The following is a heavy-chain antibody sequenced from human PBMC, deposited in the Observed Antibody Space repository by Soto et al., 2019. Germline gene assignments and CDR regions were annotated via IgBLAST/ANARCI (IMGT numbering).Heavy chain of an antibody. CDR3: ANQSGSGSYDNVGSAGHLDS. J-gene: IGHJ4*02. CDR2: ISFDGRNT. D-gene: IGHD3-10*01. V-gene: IGHV3-30*18. CDR1: GVTCNNYG. Sequence: WRSLRLSCAVAGVTCNNYGSHCVRQDKDKGLEWVVVISFDGRNTYYADSVKGRFTISRDNSKNTRYLQMTSLRAEDTAMYYCANQSGSGSYDNVGSAGHLDSCGQGTLVTVS.